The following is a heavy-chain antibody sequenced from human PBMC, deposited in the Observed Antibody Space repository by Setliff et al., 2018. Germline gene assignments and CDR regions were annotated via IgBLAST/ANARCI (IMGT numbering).Heavy chain of an antibody. CDR1: GYTFTSYD. CDR3: ARDGGGDSDAFDI. J-gene: IGHJ3*02. D-gene: IGHD3-16*01. Sequence: RASVKVSCKASGYTFTSYDINWVRQATGQGLEWMGWMNPNSGNTGYAQKFQGRVTITRNTSISTAYMELGRLRSDDTAVYFCARDGGGDSDAFDIWGQGTMVTV. CDR2: MNPNSGNT. V-gene: IGHV1-8*03.